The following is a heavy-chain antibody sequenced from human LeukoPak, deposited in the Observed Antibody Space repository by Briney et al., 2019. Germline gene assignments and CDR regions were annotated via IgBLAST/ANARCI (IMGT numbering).Heavy chain of an antibody. J-gene: IGHJ3*01. D-gene: IGHD4/OR15-4a*01. V-gene: IGHV3-53*01. CDR3: ARGKGANXLDAFDV. CDR2: IYSGGST. CDR1: GFTVSSNY. Sequence: GGSLRLSCAASGFTVSSNYMSWVRQAPGEGLEWVSVIYSGGSTYYADSVKGRFTISRHNSKNTLYLQMNSLRAEDTAVFYCARGKGANXLDAFDVWGQGTMVTVSS.